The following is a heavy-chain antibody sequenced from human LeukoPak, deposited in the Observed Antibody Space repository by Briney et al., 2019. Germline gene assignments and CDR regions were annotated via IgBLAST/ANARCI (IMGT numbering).Heavy chain of an antibody. Sequence: NSSETLSLTCTVSDYSISSGYYWGWIRQPPGKGLEWIGSIYYSGSTYYNPSLKSRVTISVDTSKNQFSLKLSSVTAADTAVYYCARLTYYYDSSGHGGHYYFDYWGQGTLVTVSS. CDR3: ARLTYYYDSSGHGGHYYFDY. V-gene: IGHV4-38-2*02. J-gene: IGHJ4*02. D-gene: IGHD3-22*01. CDR2: IYYSGST. CDR1: DYSISSGYY.